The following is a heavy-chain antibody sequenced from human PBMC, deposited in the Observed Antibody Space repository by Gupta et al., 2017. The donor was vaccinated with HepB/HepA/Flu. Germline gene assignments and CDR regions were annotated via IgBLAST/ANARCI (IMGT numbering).Heavy chain of an antibody. Sequence: EVQLVESGGGLVQPGGSLSLSCPASGFTFSRYSMNWVRQAPGKGLEWVSYISSSSSTIYYADSVKGRFTISRDNAKNSLYLQMNSLRDEDTAVYYCASPNRPDAYWGQGTLVTVSS. CDR1: GFTFSRYS. V-gene: IGHV3-48*02. CDR3: ASPNRPDAY. CDR2: ISSSSSTI. D-gene: IGHD1-14*01. J-gene: IGHJ4*02.